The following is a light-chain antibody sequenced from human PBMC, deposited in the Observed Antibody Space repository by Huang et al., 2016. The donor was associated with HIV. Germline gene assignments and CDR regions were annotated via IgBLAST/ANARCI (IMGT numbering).Light chain of an antibody. V-gene: IGKV1-NL1*01. J-gene: IGKJ2*01. CDR1: QGISNS. CDR2: AAS. Sequence: DIQMTQSPSSLSASVGDRVTITCRASQGISNSLAWYKQKPGKAPTLLLSAASRLESGVPSRFGGSGSGTEYTLTINSLQPEDFATYHCQQYYITPYSFGQGTKLEIK. CDR3: QQYYITPYS.